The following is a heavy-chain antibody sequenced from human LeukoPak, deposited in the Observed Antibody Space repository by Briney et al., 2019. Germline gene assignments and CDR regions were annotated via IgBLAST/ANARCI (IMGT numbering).Heavy chain of an antibody. Sequence: GGSLRLSCAASGFTFSSYGMHWVRQAPGKGLEWVAVISYDGSNKYYADSVKGRFTISRDNSKNTLYLQMNSLRAEDTAVYYCAKGLRYSDNWGQGTLVTVSS. CDR3: AKGLRYSDN. CDR2: ISYDGSNK. D-gene: IGHD3-9*01. J-gene: IGHJ4*02. CDR1: GFTFSSYG. V-gene: IGHV3-30*18.